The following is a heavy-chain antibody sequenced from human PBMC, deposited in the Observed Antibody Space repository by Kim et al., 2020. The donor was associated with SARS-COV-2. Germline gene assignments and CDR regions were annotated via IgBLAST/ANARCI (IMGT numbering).Heavy chain of an antibody. CDR1: GYTFTSYA. J-gene: IGHJ2*01. D-gene: IGHD6-13*01. CDR2: INTNTGNP. Sequence: ASVKVSCKASGYTFTSYAMNWVRQAPGQGLEWMGWINTNTGNPTYAQGFTGRFVFSLDTSVSTAYLQISSLKAEDTAVYYCARRVAAAGTWYFDLWGRGTLVTVSS. CDR3: ARRVAAAGTWYFDL. V-gene: IGHV7-4-1*02.